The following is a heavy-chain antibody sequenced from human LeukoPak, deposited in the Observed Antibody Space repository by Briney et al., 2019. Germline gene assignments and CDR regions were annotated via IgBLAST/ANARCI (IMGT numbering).Heavy chain of an antibody. CDR2: IIPIFGKS. J-gene: IGHJ4*02. D-gene: IGHD4-23*01. Sequence: GASVKVSCKASGGTFSRCAISWVRQAPGRGLEWMGGIIPIFGKSNYAQKFQGRVTITADESTSTAYMELSSLRSEDTAVYYCATGWLAETTVVTPYNYWGQGTLVTVSS. V-gene: IGHV1-69*13. CDR3: ATGWLAETTVVTPYNY. CDR1: GGTFSRCA.